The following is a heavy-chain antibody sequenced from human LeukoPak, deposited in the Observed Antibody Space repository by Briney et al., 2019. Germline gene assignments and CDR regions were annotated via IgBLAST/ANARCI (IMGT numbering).Heavy chain of an antibody. CDR3: ARAVGYYDFWSGPDY. CDR2: INSDGSST. V-gene: IGHV3-74*01. D-gene: IGHD3-3*01. Sequence: GGSLRLSCAASGFTFSSYWMHWVRQAPGKGLVRASRINSDGSSTSYADSVKGRFTISRDNAKNTLYLQMNSLRAEDTAVYYCARAVGYYDFWSGPDYWGQGTLVTVSS. CDR1: GFTFSSYW. J-gene: IGHJ4*02.